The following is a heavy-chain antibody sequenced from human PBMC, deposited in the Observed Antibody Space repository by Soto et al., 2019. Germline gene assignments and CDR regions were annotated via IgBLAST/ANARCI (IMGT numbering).Heavy chain of an antibody. CDR2: INHSGST. Sequence: SETLSLTCAVYGGSFSGYYWSWIRQPPGKGLEWIGEINHSGSTNYNPSLKSRVTISVDTSKNQFSLKLSSVTAADTAVYYCARAPTRIAARRGGFDYWGQGTLVTVSS. CDR1: GGSFSGYY. V-gene: IGHV4-34*01. D-gene: IGHD6-6*01. J-gene: IGHJ4*02. CDR3: ARAPTRIAARRGGFDY.